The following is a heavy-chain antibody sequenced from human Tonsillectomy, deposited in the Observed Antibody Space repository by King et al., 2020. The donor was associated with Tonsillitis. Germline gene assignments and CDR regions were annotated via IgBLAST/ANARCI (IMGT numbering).Heavy chain of an antibody. V-gene: IGHV4-30-2*01. CDR2: IYHSGST. D-gene: IGHD4-17*01. CDR3: ARVWFPEGEDHLVKIGLRPNRFGP. Sequence: QLQESGSGLVKPSQTLSLTCAVSGGSISSGGYSWSWIRQPPGKGLEWIGYIYHSGSTYYNPSLKSRVTISVDRSKNQFSLKLSSLTAADTAVYYCARVWFPEGEDHLVKIGLRPNRFGPRGQGTLVTVSS. J-gene: IGHJ5*02. CDR1: GGSISSGGYS.